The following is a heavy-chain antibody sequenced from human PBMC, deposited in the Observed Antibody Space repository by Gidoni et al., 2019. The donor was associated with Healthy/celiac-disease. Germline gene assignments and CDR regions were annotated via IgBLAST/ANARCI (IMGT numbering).Heavy chain of an antibody. CDR2: IIPILGIA. CDR3: ARDHGDTIFGRPLPSWFDP. J-gene: IGHJ5*02. V-gene: IGHV1-69*08. CDR1: GGTFSSYT. D-gene: IGHD3-3*01. Sequence: QVQLVQSGAEVKKPGSSVKVSCKASGGTFSSYTISWVRQAPGQGLEWMGRIIPILGIANYAQKFQGRVTITADKSTSTAYMELSSLRSEDTAVYYCARDHGDTIFGRPLPSWFDPWGQGTLVTVSS.